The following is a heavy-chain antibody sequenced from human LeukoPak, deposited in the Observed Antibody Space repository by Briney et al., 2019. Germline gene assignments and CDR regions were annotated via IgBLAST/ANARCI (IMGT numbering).Heavy chain of an antibody. Sequence: SETLSLTCAVSGGSISSGGYSWSWIRQPPGKGLEWIGYIYYSGSPNYNPSLNSRVTISLDTSRNQFSLKLSSVTAADTAVYYCARGRLARGHYFDYWGQGTLVTVSS. J-gene: IGHJ4*02. CDR3: ARGRLARGHYFDY. CDR2: IYYSGSP. V-gene: IGHV4-61*08. CDR1: GGSISSGGYS. D-gene: IGHD3-10*01.